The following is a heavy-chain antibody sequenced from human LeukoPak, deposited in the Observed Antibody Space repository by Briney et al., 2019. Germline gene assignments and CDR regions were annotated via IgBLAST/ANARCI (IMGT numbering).Heavy chain of an antibody. V-gene: IGHV3-21*01. CDR3: ARGPPPYGGNYRFGY. Sequence: GGSLRLSCEASRFTFSSYSMNWVRQAPGKGLEWVSSISSSSSYIYYADSVKGRFTISRDNAKNSLYLQMNSLRAEDTAVYYCARGPPPYGGNYRFGYWGQGTLVTVSS. CDR1: RFTFSSYS. D-gene: IGHD4-23*01. CDR2: ISSSSSYI. J-gene: IGHJ4*02.